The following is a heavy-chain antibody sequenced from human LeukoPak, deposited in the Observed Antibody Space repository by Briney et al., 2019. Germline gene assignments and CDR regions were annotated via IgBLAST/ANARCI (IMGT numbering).Heavy chain of an antibody. CDR2: INHSGST. CDR1: GGSFSGYY. Sequence: PSETLSLTCAVYGGSFSGYYWSWIRQPPGKGLEWIGEINHSGSTNYNPSLKSRATISVDTSKNQFSLKLSSVTAADTAVYYCARAGRTKYYYGSGSPQGNWFDPWGQGTLVTVSS. J-gene: IGHJ5*02. D-gene: IGHD3-10*01. CDR3: ARAGRTKYYYGSGSPQGNWFDP. V-gene: IGHV4-34*01.